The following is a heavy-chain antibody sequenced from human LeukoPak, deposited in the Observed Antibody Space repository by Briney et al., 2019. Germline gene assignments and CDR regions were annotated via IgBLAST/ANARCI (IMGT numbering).Heavy chain of an antibody. CDR3: AKDKVGVAAALGGSVAFDI. CDR2: ISGSGGST. J-gene: IGHJ3*02. D-gene: IGHD6-13*01. CDR1: GFTFSSYA. V-gene: IGHV3-23*01. Sequence: QSGGSLRLSCAASGFTFSSYAMSWVRQAPGKGLEWVSAISGSGGSTYYADSVKGRFTISRDNSKNTLYLQMNSLRAEDTAVYYCAKDKVGVAAALGGSVAFDIWGQGTMVTVSS.